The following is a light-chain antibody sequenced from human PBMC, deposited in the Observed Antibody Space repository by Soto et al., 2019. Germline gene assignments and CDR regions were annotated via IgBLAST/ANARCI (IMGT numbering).Light chain of an antibody. CDR1: GSDVGGYNY. Sequence: QSALTQPASVSGSPGQSITISCTGTGSDVGGYNYVSWYQQYPGKAPKLMIYDVSNRPSGFSNRFSGSKSGNTAALIIFGLQAEDEADYYCCSYTSSSTYVFGTGTKLTVL. CDR3: CSYTSSSTYV. J-gene: IGLJ1*01. CDR2: DVS. V-gene: IGLV2-14*01.